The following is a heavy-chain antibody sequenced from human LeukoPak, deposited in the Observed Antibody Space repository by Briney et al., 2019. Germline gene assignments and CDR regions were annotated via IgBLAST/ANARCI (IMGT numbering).Heavy chain of an antibody. CDR2: IKHDGSDK. J-gene: IGHJ4*02. CDR1: GFTFSTYY. D-gene: IGHD3-10*01. Sequence: GGSLRLSCVASGFTFSTYYMSWVRQAPGKGLEWVANIKHDGSDKYYVDSVKGRFTISRDNAKNSLYLQMNSLRAEDTAMYYCARDLWFGEFPYYFDQWGQGTLVTVSS. V-gene: IGHV3-7*01. CDR3: ARDLWFGEFPYYFDQ.